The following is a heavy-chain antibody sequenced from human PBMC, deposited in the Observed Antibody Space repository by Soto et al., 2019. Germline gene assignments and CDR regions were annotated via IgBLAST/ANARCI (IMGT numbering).Heavy chain of an antibody. D-gene: IGHD2-21*02. CDR2: INAGNGNT. Sequence: ASVKVSCKASGYTFTSYAMHWVRQAPGQRLEWMGWINAGNGNTKYSQKFQGRVTITRDTSASTAYMELSSLRSEDTAVYYCATTDCGGDCYTRNYYYYCMDVWGQGTTVTVSS. CDR1: GYTFTSYA. V-gene: IGHV1-3*01. CDR3: ATTDCGGDCYTRNYYYYCMDV. J-gene: IGHJ6*02.